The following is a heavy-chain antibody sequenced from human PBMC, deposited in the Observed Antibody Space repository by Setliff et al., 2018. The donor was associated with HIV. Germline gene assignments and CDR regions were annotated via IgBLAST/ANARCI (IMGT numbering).Heavy chain of an antibody. D-gene: IGHD6-19*01. J-gene: IGHJ4*01. CDR1: GGTFSSYA. Sequence: SVKVSCKASGGTFSSYAVSWVRQAPGQGLEWMGGIIPAFGTANYAQKFQGRVTITTDESTSTAYMELSGLRSEDTAVYFCARDGLLVAGIRFDYWGQGTLVTVS. CDR2: IIPAFGTA. CDR3: ARDGLLVAGIRFDY. V-gene: IGHV1-69*05.